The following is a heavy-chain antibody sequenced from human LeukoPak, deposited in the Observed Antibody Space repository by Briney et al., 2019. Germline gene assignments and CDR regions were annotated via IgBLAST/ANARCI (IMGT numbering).Heavy chain of an antibody. J-gene: IGHJ3*02. V-gene: IGHV4-39*07. Sequence: SETLSLTCTVSGGSISSTIYYWGWIRQPPGKGLEWIGSIYYSGSTYYNPSLKSRVTMSVDTSKNQFFLKLSSVTAADTAVYYCASFGKWELAGRGHAFDIWGQGTMVTVSS. CDR3: ASFGKWELAGRGHAFDI. D-gene: IGHD1-26*01. CDR1: GGSISSTIYY. CDR2: IYYSGST.